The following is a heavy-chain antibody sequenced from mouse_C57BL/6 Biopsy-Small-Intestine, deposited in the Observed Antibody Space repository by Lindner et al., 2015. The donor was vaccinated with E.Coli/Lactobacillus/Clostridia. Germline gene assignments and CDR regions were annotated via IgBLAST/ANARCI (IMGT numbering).Heavy chain of an antibody. CDR3: ASLGPYAMDY. Sequence: VQLQESGGGLVKPGGSLKLSCAASGFTFSDYGMHWVRQAPEKGLEWVAYISSGSSTIYYADTVKGRFTISRDNAKNTLFLQMTSLRSEDTAMYYCASLGPYAMDYWGQGTSVTVSS. V-gene: IGHV5-17*01. CDR2: ISSGSSTI. CDR1: GFTFSDYG. J-gene: IGHJ4*01. D-gene: IGHD4-1*01.